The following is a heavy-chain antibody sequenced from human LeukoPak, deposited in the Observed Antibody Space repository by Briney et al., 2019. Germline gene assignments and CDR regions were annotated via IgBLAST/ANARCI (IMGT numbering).Heavy chain of an antibody. CDR2: IYYSGST. J-gene: IGHJ4*02. V-gene: IGHV4-59*01. CDR3: ARALYGAEGGFWDY. CDR1: GGSISSYY. Sequence: SSETLSLTCTVSGGSISSYYWSWIRQPPGKGLEWIGYIYYSGSTNYNPSPKSRVTISVDTSKNQFSLKLSSVTAADTAVYYCARALYGAEGGFWDYWGQGTLVTVSS. D-gene: IGHD2-8*01.